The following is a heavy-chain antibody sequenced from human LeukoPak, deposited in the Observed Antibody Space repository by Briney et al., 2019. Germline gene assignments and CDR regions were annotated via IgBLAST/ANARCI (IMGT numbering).Heavy chain of an antibody. V-gene: IGHV4-34*01. D-gene: IGHD6-6*01. CDR1: GGSFSGYY. J-gene: IGHJ4*02. CDR2: INHSGST. Sequence: PSETLCLTCAVYGGSFSGYYWSWIRQPPGKGLEWIGEINHSGSTNYNPSLKGRVTISVDTSKNQFSLKLSSVTAADTAVYYCARQWYSSSPFDYWGQGTLVTVSS. CDR3: ARQWYSSSPFDY.